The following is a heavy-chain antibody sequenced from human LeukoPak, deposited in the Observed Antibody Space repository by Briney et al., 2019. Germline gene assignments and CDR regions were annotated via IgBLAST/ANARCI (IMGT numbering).Heavy chain of an antibody. Sequence: SETLSLTCTVSGGSISSGSYYWSWIRQPAGKGLEWIGRIYTSGSTNYSPSLKSRVTISVDTSKTQFSLKLSSVTAADTAVYYCASRPGIAVARTRFQYYWGQGTLVTVSS. V-gene: IGHV4-61*02. D-gene: IGHD6-19*01. CDR3: ASRPGIAVARTRFQYY. J-gene: IGHJ4*02. CDR2: IYTSGST. CDR1: GGSISSGSYY.